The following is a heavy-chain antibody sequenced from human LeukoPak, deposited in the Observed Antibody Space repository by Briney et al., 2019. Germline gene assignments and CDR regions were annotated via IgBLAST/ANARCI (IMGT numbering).Heavy chain of an antibody. V-gene: IGHV4-39*07. J-gene: IGHJ5*02. CDR1: GGSINSRIYY. CDR3: ARLSSSRTGVFDP. Sequence: PSETLSLTCTVSGGSINSRIYYWGWIRQPPGKGLEWIGSIYYSGSTYYNPSLKSRVTISVDTSKNQFSLKLSSVTAADTAVYYCARLSSSRTGVFDPWGQGTLVTVSS. D-gene: IGHD6-13*01. CDR2: IYYSGST.